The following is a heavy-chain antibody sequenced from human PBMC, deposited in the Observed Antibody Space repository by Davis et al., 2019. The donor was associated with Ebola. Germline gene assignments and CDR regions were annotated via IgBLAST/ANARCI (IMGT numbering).Heavy chain of an antibody. D-gene: IGHD3-10*01. CDR2: IYYTGSA. CDR3: SERGSSV. V-gene: IGHV4-59*11. CDR1: GVSISTHY. J-gene: IGHJ4*02. Sequence: PSETLSLTCTVSGVSISTHYWSWIRQPPGKRLEWIGSIYYTGSAYYNSSLNSRVTISLDTSKNQFSLKLSSVTAADTAMYYCSERGSSVWGQGTLVNVSS.